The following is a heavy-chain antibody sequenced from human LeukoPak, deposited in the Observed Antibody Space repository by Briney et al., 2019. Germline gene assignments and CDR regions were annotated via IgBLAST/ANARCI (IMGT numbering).Heavy chain of an antibody. CDR3: ARQRGYHYDSTTNRFSDL. D-gene: IGHD3-22*01. Sequence: SETLSLTCTVSGGSISRSSYYGGWIRQPPAKGLEWIGRSYYGGITYYNPSLKSRVTISVDASKNQFSLKLNSVTAADTAVYYCARQRGYHYDSTTNRFSDLWGQGTRVTVSS. CDR1: GGSISRSSYY. J-gene: IGHJ5*02. CDR2: SYYGGIT. V-gene: IGHV4-39*01.